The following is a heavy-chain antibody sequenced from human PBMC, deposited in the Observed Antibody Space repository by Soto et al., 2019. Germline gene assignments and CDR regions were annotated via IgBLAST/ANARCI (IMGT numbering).Heavy chain of an antibody. D-gene: IGHD6-25*01. CDR1: GGTFSRHA. CDR3: ARAAIDGSGWFCWFDP. V-gene: IGHV1-69*01. CDR2: IIPLFGTT. J-gene: IGHJ5*02. Sequence: QVQLVQSGSEVKMPGSSVKVSCKTSGGTFSRHAINWVRQAPGQGLEWMGGIIPLFGTTNYAQKFKGRVTSTTDDSEGTAYMELSSLRSEDAAVYYCARAAIDGSGWFCWFDPWGQGTLVTVSS.